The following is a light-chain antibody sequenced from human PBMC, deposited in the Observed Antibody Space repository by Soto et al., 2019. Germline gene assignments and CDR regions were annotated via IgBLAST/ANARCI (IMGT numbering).Light chain of an antibody. CDR1: RSISRR. V-gene: IGKV1-5*01. CDR2: DAS. J-gene: IGKJ1*01. Sequence: DIQMTQSPSTLSASVGDRVTITCRASRSISRRLAWYQQKPGKAPKVLIYDASSMESGVPSRFSGSGSGTEFTLTISSLQPDDFATYYCQQYNTYSPRTFGQGTKVDIK. CDR3: QQYNTYSPRT.